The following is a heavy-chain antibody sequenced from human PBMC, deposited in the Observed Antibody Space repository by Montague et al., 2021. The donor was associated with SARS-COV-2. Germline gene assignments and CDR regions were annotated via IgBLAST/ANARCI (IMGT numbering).Heavy chain of an antibody. V-gene: IGHV4-59*01. J-gene: IGHJ6*02. D-gene: IGHD3-10*01. CDR2: VYYIGST. CDR3: ASGADDYYDAMDV. CDR1: SGSISTYY. Sequence: SETLSLTCTVSSGSISTYYWSWIRQPPGKGLEWMGYVYYIGSTNYNPSLKSRITISVDTSKSQFSLKLRSVTAADTAVYYCASGADDYYDAMDVWGQGTTVTVSS.